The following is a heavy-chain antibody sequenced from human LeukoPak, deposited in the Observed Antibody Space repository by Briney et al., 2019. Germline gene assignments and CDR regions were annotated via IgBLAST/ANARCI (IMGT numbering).Heavy chain of an antibody. Sequence: PGGSLRLSCAASGFTFSSYAMIWVRQAPGKGLEWVSAIRGSGGSTYYADSVKGRFTISRDNSKNTLYLAMNSLRAEDTAVYYCAKDYLTFGIFSNWGQGTLVTVSS. CDR3: AKDYLTFGIFSN. J-gene: IGHJ4*02. CDR2: IRGSGGST. V-gene: IGHV3-23*01. CDR1: GFTFSSYA. D-gene: IGHD3-9*01.